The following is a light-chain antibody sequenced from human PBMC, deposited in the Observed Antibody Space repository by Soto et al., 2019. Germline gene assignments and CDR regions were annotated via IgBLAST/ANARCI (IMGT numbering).Light chain of an antibody. CDR1: SSDIGGYKY. Sequence: LTQPASVSGSLGQSIAISCTGTSSDIGGYKYVSWYQQHPGKAPKLIIFEVSNRPSGDSDRFSGSNSGNTASLTISGLQAEDEADYYCTSYSRYRVLVFGGGTKVTVL. CDR2: EVS. V-gene: IGLV2-14*01. CDR3: TSYSRYRVLV. J-gene: IGLJ3*02.